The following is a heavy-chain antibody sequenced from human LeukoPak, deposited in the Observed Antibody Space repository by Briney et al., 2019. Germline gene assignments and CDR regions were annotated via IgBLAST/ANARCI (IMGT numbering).Heavy chain of an antibody. D-gene: IGHD3-10*01. V-gene: IGHV4-61*02. CDR2: FFTSGST. J-gene: IGHJ4*02. CDR3: ARGAMVRALAD. CDR1: GGSISSGGFH. Sequence: SETLSLTCTVSGGSISSGGFHWSWLRQPAGKGLEWIGRFFTSGSTNYNPSLKSRVTISVDTSKNQFSLRLSSVTAADTAVYYCARGAMVRALADWGQGTLVTVSS.